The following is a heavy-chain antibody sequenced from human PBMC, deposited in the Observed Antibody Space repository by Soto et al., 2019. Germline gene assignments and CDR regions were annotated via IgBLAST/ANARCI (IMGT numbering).Heavy chain of an antibody. CDR1: GGTFSSYT. D-gene: IGHD6-19*01. J-gene: IGHJ4*02. V-gene: IGHV1-69*02. Sequence: QVQLVQSGAEVKKPGSSVKVSCKASGGTFSSYTISWVRQAPGQGLEWMGRIIPILGIANYAKKFQGRVTLTADKSTSTAYMELSSVRSEDTAVYYCARGGIAVAGTLTWGQGTLVTVSS. CDR3: ARGGIAVAGTLT. CDR2: IIPILGIA.